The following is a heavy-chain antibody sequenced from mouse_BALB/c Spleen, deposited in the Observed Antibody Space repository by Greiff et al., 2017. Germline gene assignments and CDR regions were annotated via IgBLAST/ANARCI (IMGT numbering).Heavy chain of an antibody. CDR1: GYSITSDYA. CDR2: ISYSGST. D-gene: IGHD1-1*01. Sequence: DVQLQESGPGLVKPSQSLSLTCTVTGYSITSDYAWNWIRQFPGNKLEWMGYISYSGSTSYNPSLKSRISITRDTSKNQFFLQLNSVTTEDTATYYCARIYYGSSPHYYAMDYWGQGTSVTVSS. V-gene: IGHV3-2*02. J-gene: IGHJ4*01. CDR3: ARIYYGSSPHYYAMDY.